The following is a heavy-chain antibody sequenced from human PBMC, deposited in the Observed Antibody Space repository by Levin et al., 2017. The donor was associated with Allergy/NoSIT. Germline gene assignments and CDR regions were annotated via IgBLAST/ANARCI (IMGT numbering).Heavy chain of an antibody. Sequence: GESLKISCAASGFTFTSYAMSWVRQAPGGGLEWVSAISGSGGTTYYADSVKGRFTISRDNSKNTASLEMNTLRAEDTAVYYCAKDAGSTWRFDYWGQGTLVTVSS. CDR2: ISGSGGTT. D-gene: IGHD6-13*01. CDR1: GFTFTSYA. CDR3: AKDAGSTWRFDY. J-gene: IGHJ4*02. V-gene: IGHV3-23*01.